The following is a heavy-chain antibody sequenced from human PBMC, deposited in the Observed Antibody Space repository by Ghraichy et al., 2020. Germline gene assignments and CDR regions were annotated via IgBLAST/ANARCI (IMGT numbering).Heavy chain of an antibody. CDR2: ISKSGDYI. CDR1: GFTFSSYS. J-gene: IGHJ4*02. V-gene: IGHV3-21*01. CDR3: ARPISMIVVGGNGHDY. D-gene: IGHD3-22*01. Sequence: GESLNISCAASGFTFSSYSMNWVRQAPGKGLEWVSSISKSGDYISYADSVKGRFTISRDNAQNSLHLQINSLRAEDTAVYYCARPISMIVVGGNGHDYWGQGTLVTVSS.